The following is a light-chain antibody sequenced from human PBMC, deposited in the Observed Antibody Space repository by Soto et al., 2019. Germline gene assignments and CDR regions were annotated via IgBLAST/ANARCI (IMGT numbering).Light chain of an antibody. CDR1: RGISSW. Sequence: DIQMTQSPSSVSASVGDRVTITCRASRGISSWLAWFQQQPGKAPKLLIYKASNLQSGVPSRFSGSGSGTDFTLTISSLQPEDFGTYYCQQASSFPLTFGGGTKVDIK. V-gene: IGKV1-12*01. CDR3: QQASSFPLT. CDR2: KAS. J-gene: IGKJ4*01.